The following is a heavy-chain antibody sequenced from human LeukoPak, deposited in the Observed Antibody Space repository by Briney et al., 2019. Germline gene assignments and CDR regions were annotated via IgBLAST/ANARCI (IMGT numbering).Heavy chain of an antibody. CDR2: ISACNGGT. J-gene: IGHJ4*02. CDR1: GYTFITYG. Sequence: ASVKVSCKASGYTFITYGINWVRQAPGQGLEWMGWISACNGGTKYALSLQGRLTMTTDTSTRTAYMELGSLRSDDTAVYYCARVVERGCFDYWGQGTLVTVSS. D-gene: IGHD1-1*01. CDR3: ARVVERGCFDY. V-gene: IGHV1-18*01.